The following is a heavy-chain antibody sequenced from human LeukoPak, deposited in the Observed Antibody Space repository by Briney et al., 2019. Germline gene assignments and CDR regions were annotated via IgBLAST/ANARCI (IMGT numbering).Heavy chain of an antibody. D-gene: IGHD5-24*01. CDR3: ARDTLDGYNYGGLDY. Sequence: SVKVSCKASGGTFSSYAISWVRQAPGQGLEWMGGIIPIFGTANYAQKFQGRVTITTDESTSTAYMELSSLRSEDTAVYYCARDTLDGYNYGGLDYWGQGTLVTASS. V-gene: IGHV1-69*05. J-gene: IGHJ4*02. CDR1: GGTFSSYA. CDR2: IIPIFGTA.